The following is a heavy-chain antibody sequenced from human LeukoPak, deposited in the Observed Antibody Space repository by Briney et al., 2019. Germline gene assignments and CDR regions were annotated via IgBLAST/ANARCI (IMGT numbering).Heavy chain of an antibody. CDR3: ARDRVLLWFGELPIPDY. CDR1: GYTFTSYG. J-gene: IGHJ4*02. CDR2: ISAYNGNT. V-gene: IGHV1-18*01. D-gene: IGHD3-10*01. Sequence: ASVKVSCKASGYTFTSYGISWVRQAPRQGLEWMGWISAYNGNTNYPQKLQGRVTMTTDTSTSTAYMELRSLRSDDTAVYYCARDRVLLWFGELPIPDYWGQGTLVTVSS.